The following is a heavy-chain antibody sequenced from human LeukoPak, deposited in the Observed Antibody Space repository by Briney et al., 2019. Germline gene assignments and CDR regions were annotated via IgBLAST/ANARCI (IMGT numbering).Heavy chain of an antibody. D-gene: IGHD2-2*01. Sequence: KASETLSLTCTASGGSISSGGYYWSWIRQHPGKGREWIGYIYYSGSTYYNPSLKSRVTISVDTSKNQFSLKLSSVTAADTAVYYCARAARPAAANWFDPRGQGTLVTVSS. V-gene: IGHV4-31*03. J-gene: IGHJ5*02. CDR2: IYYSGST. CDR1: GGSISSGGYY. CDR3: ARAARPAAANWFDP.